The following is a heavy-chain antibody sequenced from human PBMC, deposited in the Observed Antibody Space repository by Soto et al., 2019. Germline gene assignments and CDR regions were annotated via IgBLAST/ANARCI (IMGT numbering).Heavy chain of an antibody. CDR3: AKEGLRFGELSGDYYYMDV. J-gene: IGHJ6*03. CDR2: ISYDGSKK. Sequence: QVQLVESGGGAVQPGRSLSLSCAASGFNFTNHGMHWVRQAPGKGLEWVAAISYDGSKKFSADSVEGRFTISRDNSKNTLYLQMDSLTAEDTAVYYCAKEGLRFGELSGDYYYMDVWGTGTTVTVSS. V-gene: IGHV3-30*18. CDR1: GFNFTNHG. D-gene: IGHD3-10*01.